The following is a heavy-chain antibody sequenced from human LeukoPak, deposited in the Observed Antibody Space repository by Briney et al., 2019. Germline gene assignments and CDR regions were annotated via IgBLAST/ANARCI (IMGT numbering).Heavy chain of an antibody. D-gene: IGHD4-17*01. V-gene: IGHV1-69*04. CDR3: ARGLSGDWFDP. CDR2: IIPILDIT. Sequence: GASVKVSCKASGGTFRSYGISWVRQAPGQGLEWMGRIIPILDITNYAQRFQGRVTITADEPTNTAYMELSSLRSEDTAVHFCARGLSGDWFDPWGQGTLVTVSS. CDR1: GGTFRSYG. J-gene: IGHJ5*02.